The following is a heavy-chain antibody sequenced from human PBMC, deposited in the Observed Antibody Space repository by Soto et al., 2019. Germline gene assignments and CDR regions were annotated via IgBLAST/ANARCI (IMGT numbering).Heavy chain of an antibody. V-gene: IGHV3-21*01. D-gene: IGHD7-27*01. J-gene: IGHJ2*01. CDR1: GFTFSSYS. CDR3: ARDLLWALRLGYFDL. CDR2: ISSSSSYI. Sequence: EVQLVESGGGLVKPGGSLRLSCAASGFTFSSYSMNWVRQAPGKGLEWVSSISSSSSYIYYADSVKGRFTISRDNAKNSLYLQMNSLRAEDTAVYYCARDLLWALRLGYFDLWGRGTLVTVSS.